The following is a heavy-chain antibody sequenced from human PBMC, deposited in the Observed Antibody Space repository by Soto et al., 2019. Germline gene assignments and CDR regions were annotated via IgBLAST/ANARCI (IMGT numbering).Heavy chain of an antibody. J-gene: IGHJ6*02. Sequence: GGSLRLSCAASGFTFSSYGMHWVRQAPGKGLEWVAVISYDGSNKYYADSVKGRFTISRDNSKNTLYLQMNSLRAEDTAVYYCAKSAYCGGDCYSHYYYYGMDVWGQGTTVTVSS. CDR2: ISYDGSNK. V-gene: IGHV3-30*18. CDR3: AKSAYCGGDCYSHYYYYGMDV. CDR1: GFTFSSYG. D-gene: IGHD2-21*02.